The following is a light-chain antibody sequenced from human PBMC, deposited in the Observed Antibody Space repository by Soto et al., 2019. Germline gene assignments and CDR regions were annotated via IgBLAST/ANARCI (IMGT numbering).Light chain of an antibody. CDR1: QGISSW. Sequence: EIQMTQSPSTLCRSVGDRVTITCRASQGISSWLAWYQQKPGKAPKLLIYDASSLESGVPSRFSGSGSGTEFTLTISSLQPDDFATYYCQQYNSYPWTFGQGTKVDNK. J-gene: IGKJ1*01. CDR2: DAS. CDR3: QQYNSYPWT. V-gene: IGKV1-5*01.